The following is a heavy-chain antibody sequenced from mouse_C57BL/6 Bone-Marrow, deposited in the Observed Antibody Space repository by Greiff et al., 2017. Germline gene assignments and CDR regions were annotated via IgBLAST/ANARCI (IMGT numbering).Heavy chain of an antibody. Sequence: EVMLVESGGGLVQPGGSLKLSCAASGFTFSDYYMYWVRQTPEKRLEWVAYISNGGGSTYYPHTVKGRFTIPTDNAKNTLYLQMSRMKSEDTGMYYCGRRSTAAVATSPRYWYFDVWGTGTTVTVSS. J-gene: IGHJ1*03. V-gene: IGHV5-12*01. D-gene: IGHD1-1*01. CDR3: GRRSTAAVATSPRYWYFDV. CDR2: ISNGGGST. CDR1: GFTFSDYY.